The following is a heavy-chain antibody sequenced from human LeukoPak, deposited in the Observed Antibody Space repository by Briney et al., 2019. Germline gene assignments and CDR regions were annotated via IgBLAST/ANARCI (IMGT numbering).Heavy chain of an antibody. CDR3: ARVGGGSYICAFDI. CDR1: GYTFTIYG. Sequence: GASVTVSCTGSGYTFTIYGISWVRQAPGQGLEWMGWISAYNGNRNYAQKHQGSVTMTTDTSTSTAYIELRSLRSDDTAVYYCARVGGGSYICAFDIWGQGTMVTVSS. D-gene: IGHD1-26*01. CDR2: ISAYNGNR. J-gene: IGHJ3*02. V-gene: IGHV1-18*01.